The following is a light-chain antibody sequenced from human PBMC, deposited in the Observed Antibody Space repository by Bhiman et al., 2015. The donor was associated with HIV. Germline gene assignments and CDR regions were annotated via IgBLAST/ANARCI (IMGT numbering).Light chain of an antibody. CDR2: DNL. V-gene: IGLV1-51*01. CDR1: GSNIANND. CDR3: GTWDTDRRSGV. Sequence: TQPPSLSATPGQRVSISCSGGGSNIANNDVFWFQQFPGAGPRLLIYDNLKRHYGTPDRFSGSKSDATGTLEITEVQTADEADYYCGTWDTDRRSGVFGGGTRLTVL. J-gene: IGLJ3*02.